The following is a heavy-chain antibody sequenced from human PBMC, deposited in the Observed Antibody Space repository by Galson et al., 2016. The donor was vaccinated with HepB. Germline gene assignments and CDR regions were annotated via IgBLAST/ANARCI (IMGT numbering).Heavy chain of an antibody. CDR3: ARYGSWTGFDY. CDR1: LDTISITGYF. D-gene: IGHD6-13*01. J-gene: IGHJ4*02. CDR2: ISHSGSV. V-gene: IGHV4-31*03. Sequence: TLSLTCTVSLDTISITGYFWSWIRQLPGGGLEWMGYISHSGSVYLNPSLKSRTVISVDTSKNQFSLDVRSVTAADTAVYFCARYGSWTGFDYWGRGILVTVSS.